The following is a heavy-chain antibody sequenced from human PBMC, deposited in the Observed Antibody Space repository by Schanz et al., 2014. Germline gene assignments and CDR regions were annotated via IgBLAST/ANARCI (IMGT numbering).Heavy chain of an antibody. Sequence: QVQLVQSGAEVKKPGSSVKVSCKASGGTFSSSTLTWVRQAPGQGLEWMGRIIPILDKTNYAQKFQGRVTIARDAAASIVYMELSSLRSEDTAVFFCASGEARVASSGVVIVPMNVWGKGTTVIVSS. V-gene: IGHV1-69*02. CDR2: IIPILDKT. J-gene: IGHJ6*03. CDR3: ASGEARVASSGVVIVPMNV. CDR1: GGTFSSST. D-gene: IGHD3-3*01.